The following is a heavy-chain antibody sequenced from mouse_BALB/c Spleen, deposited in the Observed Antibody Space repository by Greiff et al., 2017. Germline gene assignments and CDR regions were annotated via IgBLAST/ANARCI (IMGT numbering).Heavy chain of an antibody. J-gene: IGHJ2*01. V-gene: IGHV1-55*01. CDR3: ATHYFDY. Sequence: QVQLQQPGAELVKPGTSVKLSFKASGYNFTSYWINWVKLRPGQGLEWIGDIYPGSGSTNYNEKFKSKATLTVDTSSSTAYMQLSSLASEDSALYYCATHYFDYWGQGTTLTVSS. CDR1: GYNFTSYW. CDR2: IYPGSGST.